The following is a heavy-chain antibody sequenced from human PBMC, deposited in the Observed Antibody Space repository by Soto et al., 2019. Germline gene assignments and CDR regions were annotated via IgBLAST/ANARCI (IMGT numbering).Heavy chain of an antibody. CDR1: GFTFSSYG. CDR3: AKDRVVVPAAMSSYFDY. Sequence: QVQLVESGGGVVQPGRSLRLSCAASGFTFSSYGMHWVRQAPGKGLEWVAVISYDGSNKYYADSVKGRFTISRDNSKNTLYPQMNSLRAEDTAVYYCAKDRVVVPAAMSSYFDYWGQGTLVTVSS. J-gene: IGHJ4*02. V-gene: IGHV3-30*18. D-gene: IGHD2-2*01. CDR2: ISYDGSNK.